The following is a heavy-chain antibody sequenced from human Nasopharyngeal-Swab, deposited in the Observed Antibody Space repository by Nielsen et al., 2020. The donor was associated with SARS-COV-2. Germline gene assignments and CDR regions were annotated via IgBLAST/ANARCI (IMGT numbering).Heavy chain of an antibody. Sequence: SVKVSCKASGYTLSTYAISWVRQAPGQGLEWMGGIIPIFGTANYAQKFQGRVTITADKSTSTAYMELSSLRSEDMAVYYCARAGNWNDDYYYMDVWGKGTTVTVSS. D-gene: IGHD1-20*01. CDR1: GYTLSTYA. V-gene: IGHV1-69*06. CDR3: ARAGNWNDDYYYMDV. CDR2: IIPIFGTA. J-gene: IGHJ6*03.